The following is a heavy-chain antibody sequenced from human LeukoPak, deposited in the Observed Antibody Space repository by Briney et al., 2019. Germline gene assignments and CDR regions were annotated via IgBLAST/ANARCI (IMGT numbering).Heavy chain of an antibody. J-gene: IGHJ4*02. CDR3: ARPLSPYQFYFDY. CDR2: IDPNTGGT. D-gene: IGHD5-24*01. Sequence: ASVKVSCKASGYTFTGYYLHWVRQAPGHGLEWMGWIDPNTGGTNYAQNFQGRVTLTTDTSITTAYMELSSLTSDDTALYYCARPLSPYQFYFDYWGQGTLVTVSS. CDR1: GYTFTGYY. V-gene: IGHV1-2*02.